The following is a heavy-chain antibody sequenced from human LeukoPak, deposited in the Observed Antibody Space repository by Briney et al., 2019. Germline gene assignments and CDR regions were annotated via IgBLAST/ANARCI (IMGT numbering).Heavy chain of an antibody. D-gene: IGHD4-17*01. CDR1: GGSISSYY. Sequence: SETLSLTCTVSGGSISSYYWSWIRQPAGKGLEWIGRIYTSGSTNYNPPLKSRVTMSVDTSKNQFSLKLSSVTAADTAVYYCARDSYGDYYYYYGMDVWGQGTTVTVSS. CDR2: IYTSGST. CDR3: ARDSYGDYYYYYGMDV. V-gene: IGHV4-4*07. J-gene: IGHJ6*02.